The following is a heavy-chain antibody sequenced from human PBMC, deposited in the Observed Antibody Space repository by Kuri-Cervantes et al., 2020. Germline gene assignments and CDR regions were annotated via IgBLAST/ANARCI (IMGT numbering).Heavy chain of an antibody. Sequence: ASVKVSCKASGYTFTSYDINWVRQATGQGLEWMGWMNPNSGNTGYAQKFQGRVTMTRNTSISTAYMELSSLRSDDTAVYYCARDKGLSMIVVYYYYYGMDVWGQGTTVTVSS. CDR1: GYTFTSYD. J-gene: IGHJ6*02. CDR2: MNPNSGNT. CDR3: ARDKGLSMIVVYYYYYGMDV. D-gene: IGHD3-22*01. V-gene: IGHV1-8*01.